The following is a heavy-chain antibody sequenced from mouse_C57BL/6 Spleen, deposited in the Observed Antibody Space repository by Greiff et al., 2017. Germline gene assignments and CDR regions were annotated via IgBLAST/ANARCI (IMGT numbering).Heavy chain of an antibody. CDR2: ISDGGSYT. V-gene: IGHV5-4*03. CDR3: ARAHIYGNYYAMDY. CDR1: GFTFSSYA. J-gene: IGHJ4*01. D-gene: IGHD2-1*01. Sequence: EVKVVESGGGLVKPGGSLKLSCAASGFTFSSYAMSWVRQTPEKRLEWVATISDGGSYTYYPDNVKGRFTISRDNAKNNLYLQMSHLKSEDTAMYYCARAHIYGNYYAMDYWGQGTSVTVSS.